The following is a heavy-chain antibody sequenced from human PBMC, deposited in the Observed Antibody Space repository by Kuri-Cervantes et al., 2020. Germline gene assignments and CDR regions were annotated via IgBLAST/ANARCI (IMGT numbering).Heavy chain of an antibody. CDR2: IKDDGTEK. CDR3: ARVCSSISCYNRKAVDY. J-gene: IGHJ4*02. Sequence: GESLKISCAASGFTFSTNWMSWVRQAPGKGLEWVATIKDDGTEKYYVDSVKGRFAISRDNAKKSLFLQMNSLRAEDTAVYYCARVCSSISCYNRKAVDYWGQGTLVTVSS. V-gene: IGHV3-7*01. D-gene: IGHD2-2*01. CDR1: GFTFSTNW.